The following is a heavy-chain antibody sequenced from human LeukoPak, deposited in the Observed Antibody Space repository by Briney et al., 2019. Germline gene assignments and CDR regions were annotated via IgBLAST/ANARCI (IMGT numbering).Heavy chain of an antibody. Sequence: PGRSLRLSCAASGFTFDDYAMHWVRQAPGKGLEWVSGINWNGGSTGYADSVKGRFTISRDNAKNSLYLQMNSLRAEDTAVYYCARDFGPIVGATTWGSWNYWGQGTLVTVSS. CDR2: INWNGGST. V-gene: IGHV3-9*01. CDR1: GFTFDDYA. D-gene: IGHD1-26*01. CDR3: ARDFGPIVGATTWGSWNY. J-gene: IGHJ4*02.